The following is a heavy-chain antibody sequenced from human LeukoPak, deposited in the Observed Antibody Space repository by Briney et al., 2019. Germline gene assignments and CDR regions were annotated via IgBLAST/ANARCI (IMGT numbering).Heavy chain of an antibody. CDR2: ISGSGGST. Sequence: GGSLRLSCAASGFTFSSYAMSWVRQAPGKGLEWVSAISGSGGSTYYADSVKGRFTISRDNSKNTLYLQMNSLRAEDTAMYYCARDLGATNWFDPWGQGTLVTVSS. V-gene: IGHV3-23*01. CDR1: GFTFSSYA. CDR3: ARDLGATNWFDP. J-gene: IGHJ5*02. D-gene: IGHD3-10*01.